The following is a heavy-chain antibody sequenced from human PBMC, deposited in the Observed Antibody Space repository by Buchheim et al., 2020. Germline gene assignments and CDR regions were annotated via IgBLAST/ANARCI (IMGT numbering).Heavy chain of an antibody. CDR1: GGSISSYY. D-gene: IGHD3-22*01. J-gene: IGHJ4*02. Sequence: QVQLQESGPGLVKPSETLSLTCTVSGGSISSYYWSWIRQPPGKGLEWIGYIYYSGSTNYNPSLKSRVTISVDTSKNQFSLKLSSVTAADTAVYYCASTMIVVARDFYFDYWGQGTL. V-gene: IGHV4-59*01. CDR3: ASTMIVVARDFYFDY. CDR2: IYYSGST.